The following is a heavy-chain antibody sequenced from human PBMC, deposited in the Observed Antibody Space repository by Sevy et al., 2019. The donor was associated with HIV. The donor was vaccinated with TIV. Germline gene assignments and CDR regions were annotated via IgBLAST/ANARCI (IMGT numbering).Heavy chain of an antibody. V-gene: IGHV3-53*01. CDR1: GFTVSSNY. D-gene: IGHD2-2*02. CDR2: IYSGGST. Sequence: GSLRLSCAASGFTVSSNYMSWVRQAPGKGLEWVSVIYSGGSTYYADSVKGRFTISRDNSKYTLYLQMNSLRAEDTAVYYCARDRTRYCSSTSCYTVYFDYWGQGTLVTVSS. CDR3: ARDRTRYCSSTSCYTVYFDY. J-gene: IGHJ4*02.